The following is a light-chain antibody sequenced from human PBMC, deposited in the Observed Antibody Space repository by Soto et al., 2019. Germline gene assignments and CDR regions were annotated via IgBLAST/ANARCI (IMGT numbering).Light chain of an antibody. CDR3: QQYGSSPNT. J-gene: IGKJ5*01. V-gene: IGKV3-20*01. CDR1: QSVSSNF. CDR2: GAS. Sequence: ENVLTQSPGTLSLSPGERATLSCRASQSVSSNFLAWYQQKPGQAPRLLIYGASSRATGIPDRFSGGGSGTDFTLTISRLEPEDVALYSCQQYGSSPNTFGQGTRLEIK.